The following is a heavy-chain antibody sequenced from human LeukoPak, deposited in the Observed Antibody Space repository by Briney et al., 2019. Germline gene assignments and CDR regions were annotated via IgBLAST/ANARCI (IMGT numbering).Heavy chain of an antibody. D-gene: IGHD2/OR15-2a*01. Sequence: SETLSLTYTTSGGAISSYYWSWIRQPAGKGLEWIGRIYASGSTNYNPSLKSRVTMSVDTSKNQFSLKLGSVAAAETGLDYWGRRGGAYFRFEPWGQGGPGNVS. CDR2: IYASGST. CDR3: GRRGGAYFRFEP. J-gene: IGHJ4*03. V-gene: IGHV4-4*07. CDR1: GGAISSYY.